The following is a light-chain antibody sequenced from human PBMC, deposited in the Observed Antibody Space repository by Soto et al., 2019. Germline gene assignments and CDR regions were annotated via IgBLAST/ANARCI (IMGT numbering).Light chain of an antibody. CDR2: EVS. CDR1: NSDVGGYNL. J-gene: IGLJ7*01. Sequence: QSVLTQPASVSGSPGQSITISCTGTNSDVGGYNLVSWYQQHPGKAPKLMISEVSKRPSGISDRFSGSKSGSTASLTISGLQAEDEADYYCCSYAGTSTHTVFGGGTQLTVL. V-gene: IGLV2-23*02. CDR3: CSYAGTSTHTV.